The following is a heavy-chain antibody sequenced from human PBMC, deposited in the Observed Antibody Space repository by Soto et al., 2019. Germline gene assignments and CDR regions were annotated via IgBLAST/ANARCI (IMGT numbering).Heavy chain of an antibody. CDR2: IIPIFGTA. J-gene: IGHJ6*03. V-gene: IGHV1-69*13. D-gene: IGHD4-4*01. CDR1: GGTFSSYA. CDR3: ARDRSYSNSPGSIYFYYYMDV. Sequence: ASVKVSCKASGGTFSSYAISWVRQAPGQGLEWMGGIIPIFGTANYAQKFQGRVTITADESTSTAYMELSSLRSEDTAVYSCARDRSYSNSPGSIYFYYYMDVWGKGTTVTVSS.